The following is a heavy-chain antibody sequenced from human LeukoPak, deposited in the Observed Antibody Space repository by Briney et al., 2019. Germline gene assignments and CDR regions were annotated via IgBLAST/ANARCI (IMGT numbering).Heavy chain of an antibody. D-gene: IGHD6-13*01. Sequence: ASVKVSCKASGYTFTGYYMHWVRQAPGQGLEWMGWINPKSGGTNYAQKFQGRVTMTRDTSIRTAYMELSRLRSDDTAVYYCARHGPGYSSSWTDHYNWFDPWGQGTLVTVSS. CDR3: ARHGPGYSSSWTDHYNWFDP. CDR2: INPKSGGT. CDR1: GYTFTGYY. J-gene: IGHJ5*02. V-gene: IGHV1-2*02.